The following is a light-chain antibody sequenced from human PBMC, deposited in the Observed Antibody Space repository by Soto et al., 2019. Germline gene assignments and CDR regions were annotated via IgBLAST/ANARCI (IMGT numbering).Light chain of an antibody. CDR1: QSLLHSNGNNY. Sequence: DLVMTQSPLSLPVTPGEPASISCRSSQSLLHSNGNNYLDWYLQKPGQSPQLLIYVGSNRASGVPDRXSGXXXXXDXXLKISRVEAEDVGVYYCMQALQTPWAFGQGTKVEIK. V-gene: IGKV2-28*01. CDR3: MQALQTPWA. J-gene: IGKJ1*01. CDR2: VGS.